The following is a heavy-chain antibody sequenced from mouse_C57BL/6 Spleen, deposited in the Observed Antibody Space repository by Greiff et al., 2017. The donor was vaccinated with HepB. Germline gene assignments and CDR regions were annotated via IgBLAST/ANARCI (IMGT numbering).Heavy chain of an antibody. Sequence: VQLKESGPVLVKPGASVKMSCKASGYTFTDYYMNWVKQSHGKSLEWIGVINPYNGGTSYNQKFKGKATLTVDKSSSTAYMELNSLTSEDSAVYYCARSHYDYDGFDYWGQGTTLTVSS. V-gene: IGHV1-19*01. D-gene: IGHD2-4*01. CDR2: INPYNGGT. CDR3: ARSHYDYDGFDY. CDR1: GYTFTDYY. J-gene: IGHJ2*01.